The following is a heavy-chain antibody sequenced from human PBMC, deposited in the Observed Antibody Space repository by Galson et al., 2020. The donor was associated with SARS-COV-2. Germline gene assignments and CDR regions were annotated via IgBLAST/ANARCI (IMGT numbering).Heavy chain of an antibody. CDR3: TRGGYYGSNGWRPTVDH. Sequence: GGSLRLSCAASGFIFSDHYMDWVRQAPGKGLEWIGRTRNRANSYTTDYAASVKGRLTVSRDESRSSLYLEMSSLRNEDTAVYYCTRGGYYGSNGWRPTVDHWGQGILVAVSS. CDR2: TRNRANSYTT. J-gene: IGHJ4*02. V-gene: IGHV3-72*01. CDR1: GFIFSDHY. D-gene: IGHD3-22*01.